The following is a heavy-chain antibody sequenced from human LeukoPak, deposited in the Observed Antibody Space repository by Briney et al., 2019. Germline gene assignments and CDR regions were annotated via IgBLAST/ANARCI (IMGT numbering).Heavy chain of an antibody. CDR1: GFTFNGSW. CDR2: ISGSGYST. J-gene: IGHJ4*02. Sequence: FTSSGSGFTFNGSWMNWVRQAPGKGLEWVSGISGSGYSTNYADSVKGRFTISRDNSKNTLYLQMNSLRAEDTAVYYCAKEAGYSGYDYPDYWGQGTLVTVSS. CDR3: AKEAGYSGYDYPDY. V-gene: IGHV3-23*01. D-gene: IGHD5-12*01.